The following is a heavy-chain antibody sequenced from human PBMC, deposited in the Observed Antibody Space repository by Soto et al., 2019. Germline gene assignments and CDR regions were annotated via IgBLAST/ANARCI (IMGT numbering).Heavy chain of an antibody. Sequence: PGGSLRLSCAASGFTFSSYAMSWVRQAPGKGLEWVSAISGSGGSTYYADSVKGRFTISRDNSKNTLYLQMNSLRAEDTAVYYCATDEWELPSIFDYWGQGPLVTVSS. J-gene: IGHJ4*02. CDR2: ISGSGGST. V-gene: IGHV3-23*01. CDR3: ATDEWELPSIFDY. D-gene: IGHD1-26*01. CDR1: GFTFSSYA.